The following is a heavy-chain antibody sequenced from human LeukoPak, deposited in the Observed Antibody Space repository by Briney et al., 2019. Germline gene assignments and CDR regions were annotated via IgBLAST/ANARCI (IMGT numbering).Heavy chain of an antibody. Sequence: GGSLRLSCAASGFTFSTYSMKWVRQARGQGLEWVSFVTSTSSKIHYADSVKGRFAISRDNSKNTVCLQMNSLRAEDTAVYYCAVAGSGAFDIWGQGTMVTVSS. CDR1: GFTFSTYS. J-gene: IGHJ3*02. D-gene: IGHD6-19*01. V-gene: IGHV3-21*04. CDR3: AVAGSGAFDI. CDR2: VTSTSSKI.